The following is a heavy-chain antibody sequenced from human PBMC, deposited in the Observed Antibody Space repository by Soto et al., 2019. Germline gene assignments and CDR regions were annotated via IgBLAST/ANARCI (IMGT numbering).Heavy chain of an antibody. CDR1: GFTFSSYS. V-gene: IGHV3-21*01. Sequence: EVPLVESGGGLVKPGGSLRLSCAASGFTFSSYSMNWVRQAPGKGLEWVSSISSSSSYIYYADSVKGRFTISRDNAKNSLYLQMTSLRAEDTAVYYCTRASYYYDGSGDLGYWGQGTLVTVSS. CDR2: ISSSSSYI. J-gene: IGHJ4*02. D-gene: IGHD3-22*01. CDR3: TRASYYYDGSGDLGY.